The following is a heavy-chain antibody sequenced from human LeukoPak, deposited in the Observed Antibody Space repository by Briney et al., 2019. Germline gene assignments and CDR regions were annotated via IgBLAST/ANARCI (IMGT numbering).Heavy chain of an antibody. D-gene: IGHD2-8*01. Sequence: GGSLRLSCAASGFTLSSYWMHWVRQVPGKGLVWVSRIRSDGGDTTYADSVKGRFTISRDNAKNTLYLQMNSLRAEDTAVYYCAKGRFCTNGVCLDYWGQGTLVTVSS. J-gene: IGHJ4*02. CDR1: GFTLSSYW. V-gene: IGHV3-74*01. CDR3: AKGRFCTNGVCLDY. CDR2: IRSDGGDT.